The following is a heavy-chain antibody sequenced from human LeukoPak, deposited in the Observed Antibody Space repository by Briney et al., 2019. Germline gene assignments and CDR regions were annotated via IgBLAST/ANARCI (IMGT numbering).Heavy chain of an antibody. D-gene: IGHD2-2*01. J-gene: IGHJ4*02. CDR1: GGSFSGYY. CDR2: INHSGST. V-gene: IGHV4-34*01. CDR3: ARGRGPTRALEKDIVVVPAEVGFDY. Sequence: SETLSLTCAVYGGSFSGYYWSWIRQPPGKGLEWIGEINHSGSTNHNPPLKSRVTISVDTSKNQFSLKLSSVTAADTAVYYCARGRGPTRALEKDIVVVPAEVGFDYWGQGTLVTVSS.